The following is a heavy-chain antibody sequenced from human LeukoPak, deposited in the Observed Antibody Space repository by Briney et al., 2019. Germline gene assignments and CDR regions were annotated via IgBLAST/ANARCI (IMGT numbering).Heavy chain of an antibody. V-gene: IGHV3-48*01. CDR2: ISSTSKTI. CDR3: ARVLTPHAGRTPSSLDY. D-gene: IGHD2-15*01. CDR1: GGSISSSS. Sequence: PSETLSLTCTVSGGSISSSSYYWGWIRQPPGKGLEWISYISSTSKTIYYANSLKGRFTISRDNADNSLFLQINSLRAEDTAVYYCARVLTPHAGRTPSSLDYWGQGTLVTVSS. J-gene: IGHJ4*02.